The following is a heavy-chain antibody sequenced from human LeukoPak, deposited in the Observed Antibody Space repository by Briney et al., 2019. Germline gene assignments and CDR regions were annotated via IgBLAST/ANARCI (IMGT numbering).Heavy chain of an antibody. D-gene: IGHD2-2*01. V-gene: IGHV4-39*07. Sequence: PSETLSLTCTVSGGSISSSSYYWGWIRQPPGKGLEWIGSIYYSGSTYYNPSLKSRVTISVDTSKNQFSLKLSSVTAADTAVYYCARVAWEYQRPYFDYWGQGTLVTVSS. CDR3: ARVAWEYQRPYFDY. CDR2: IYYSGST. J-gene: IGHJ4*02. CDR1: GGSISSSSYY.